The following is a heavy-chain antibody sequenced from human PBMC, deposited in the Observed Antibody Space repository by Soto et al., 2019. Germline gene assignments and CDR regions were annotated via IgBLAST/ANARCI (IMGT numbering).Heavy chain of an antibody. CDR1: GYTFTSYG. CDR2: LSAYNGNT. D-gene: IGHD2-15*01. Sequence: ASVKVSCKASGYTFTSYGISWVRQAPGQGLEWRGWLSAYNGNTNYAQKLQGRVTMTTETSTSTAYMELRSLRSDDTAVYYCARDCGGNSWLEPWGQGTMVTVSS. J-gene: IGHJ5*02. V-gene: IGHV1-18*01. CDR3: ARDCGGNSWLEP.